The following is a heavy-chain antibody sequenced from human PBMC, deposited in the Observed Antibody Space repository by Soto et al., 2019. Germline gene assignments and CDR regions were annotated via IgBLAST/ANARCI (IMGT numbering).Heavy chain of an antibody. Sequence: QVQLVESGGGLVKPGGSLRLSCAASGFTFSDYYMSLIRQAPGKGLEWVSYISSSGSTIYYADPVKGRFTISGDNARNSLYLQMNSLRAEYTAVYYCAPLVGGGGYYHYYYYYMDVWGKGTTVTVSS. CDR1: GFTFSDYY. J-gene: IGHJ6*03. CDR2: ISSSGSTI. V-gene: IGHV3-11*01. CDR3: APLVGGGGYYHYYYYYMDV. D-gene: IGHD1-26*01.